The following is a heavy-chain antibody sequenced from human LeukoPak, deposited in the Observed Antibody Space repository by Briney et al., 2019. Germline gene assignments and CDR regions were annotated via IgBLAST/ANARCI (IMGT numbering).Heavy chain of an antibody. V-gene: IGHV4-59*01. J-gene: IGHJ4*02. D-gene: IGHD3-22*01. Sequence: SETLSLTCAVYGGSFSSYYWSWIRQPPGKGLEWIGYIHYSGSTNYNPSLKSRVTISRDTSGNQFSLKLSSVTAADTAVYYCARWAGGYYKNFDYWGQGTLVTVSS. CDR2: IHYSGST. CDR1: GGSFSSYY. CDR3: ARWAGGYYKNFDY.